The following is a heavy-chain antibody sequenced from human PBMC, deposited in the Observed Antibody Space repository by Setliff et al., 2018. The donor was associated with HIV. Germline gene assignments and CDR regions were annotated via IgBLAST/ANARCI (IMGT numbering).Heavy chain of an antibody. Sequence: PGESLTISCAASGFTFSSYSMNWVRQAPGKGLEWVSSITSRSSYMYYADSVKGRFTISRDNAKNSLYLQMNGLRAEDTAVYYCARDGYSYGFFDYWGQGTLVTVSS. CDR2: ITSRSSYM. CDR1: GFTFSSYS. V-gene: IGHV3-21*01. J-gene: IGHJ4*02. D-gene: IGHD5-18*01. CDR3: ARDGYSYGFFDY.